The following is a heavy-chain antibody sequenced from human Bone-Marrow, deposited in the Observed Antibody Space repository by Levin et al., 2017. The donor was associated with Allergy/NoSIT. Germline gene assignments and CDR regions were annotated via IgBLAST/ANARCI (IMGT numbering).Heavy chain of an antibody. CDR2: INHSGST. J-gene: IGHJ5*02. V-gene: IGHV4-34*01. D-gene: IGHD6-6*01. CDR1: GGSFSGYY. CDR3: ARVWPWDSSSGPVTRPRWFDP. Sequence: SETLSLTCAVYGGSFSGYYWSWIRQPPGKGLEWIGEINHSGSTNYNPSLKSRVTISVDTSKNQFSLKLSSVTAADTAVCYCARVWPWDSSSGPVTRPRWFDPWGQGTLVTVSS.